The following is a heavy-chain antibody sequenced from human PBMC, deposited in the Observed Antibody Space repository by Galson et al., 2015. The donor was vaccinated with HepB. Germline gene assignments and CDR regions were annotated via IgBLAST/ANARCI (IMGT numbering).Heavy chain of an antibody. D-gene: IGHD2-15*01. V-gene: IGHV3-15*01. Sequence: SLRLSCAASGFTFSNAWMSWVRQAPGKGLEWVGRIKSKTDGGTTDYAAPVKGRFTISRDDSKNTLYLQMNSLKTEDTAVYYCTTVGYCSGGSCYEFVEDYWGQGTLVTVSS. J-gene: IGHJ4*02. CDR3: TTVGYCSGGSCYEFVEDY. CDR1: GFTFSNAW. CDR2: IKSKTDGGTT.